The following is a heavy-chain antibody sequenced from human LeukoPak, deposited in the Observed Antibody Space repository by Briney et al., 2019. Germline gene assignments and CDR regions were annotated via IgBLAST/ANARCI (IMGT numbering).Heavy chain of an antibody. CDR1: GYTFTSYA. V-gene: IGHV1-3*01. D-gene: IGHD3-10*01. CDR2: LNAGNGNT. J-gene: IGHJ3*02. Sequence: ASVKVSCKASGYTFTSYAMHWVRPAPGQRLEWMGWLNAGNGNTKYSQKFQGRVTITRDTSASTAYMELSSLRSEDTAVYYCARAHSLLWFGEFDAFDIWGQGTMVTVSS. CDR3: ARAHSLLWFGEFDAFDI.